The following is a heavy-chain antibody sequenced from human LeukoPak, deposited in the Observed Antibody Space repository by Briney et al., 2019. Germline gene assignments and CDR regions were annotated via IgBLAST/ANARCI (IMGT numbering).Heavy chain of an antibody. V-gene: IGHV3-23*01. CDR1: GFTFSTYA. D-gene: IGHD6-6*01. Sequence: GGSLRLSCAASGFTFSTYAMTWVRQAPGEGLEWVSGINSNGDEIYYADSVRGRFTISRDNSNNALYLQMDSLRAEDTAVYYCANWIGSSSRDYWGQGTLVTVSS. CDR3: ANWIGSSSRDY. CDR2: INSNGDEI. J-gene: IGHJ4*02.